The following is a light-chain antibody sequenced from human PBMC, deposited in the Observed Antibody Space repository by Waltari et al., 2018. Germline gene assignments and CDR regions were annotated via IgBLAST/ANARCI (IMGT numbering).Light chain of an antibody. J-gene: IGLJ3*02. Sequence: QSVLTQAPSVSGTPGQRVTISCSGTSFNIGNNAVNRFQQLPGTAPNILVYSDNRRPSGVTGRFSASKSGTTASLVISGLQSEDEADYYCAAWDDSLNAWVFGGGTKLT. CDR2: SDN. CDR1: SFNIGNNA. CDR3: AAWDDSLNAWV. V-gene: IGLV1-44*01.